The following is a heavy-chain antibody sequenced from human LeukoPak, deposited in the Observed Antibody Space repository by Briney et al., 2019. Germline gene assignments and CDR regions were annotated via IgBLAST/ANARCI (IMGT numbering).Heavy chain of an antibody. CDR2: INPNSGGT. Sequence: ASVKVSCKASGYTFTGYYMHWVRQAPGQGLEWMGRINPNSGGTNYAQKFQGRVTMTGDTSISTAYMELSRLRSDDTAVYYCARSPRDLGAPPYYFDYWGQGTLVTVSS. J-gene: IGHJ4*02. D-gene: IGHD1-26*01. V-gene: IGHV1-2*06. CDR3: ARSPRDLGAPPYYFDY. CDR1: GYTFTGYY.